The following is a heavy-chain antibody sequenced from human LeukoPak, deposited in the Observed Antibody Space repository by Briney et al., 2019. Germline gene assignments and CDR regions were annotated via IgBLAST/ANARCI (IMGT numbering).Heavy chain of an antibody. J-gene: IGHJ4*02. D-gene: IGHD4-23*01. Sequence: GGSLRLSCAASGFTFTIFGLNWVRQAPGKGPEWVSYIDARSGITYYADSVQGRFTLSRDNARESVFLQMDSLRVDDTAVYYCARDPLYGGVDLDHWGQGTLVTVSS. CDR3: ARDPLYGGVDLDH. CDR2: IDARSGIT. CDR1: GFTFTIFG. V-gene: IGHV3-48*01.